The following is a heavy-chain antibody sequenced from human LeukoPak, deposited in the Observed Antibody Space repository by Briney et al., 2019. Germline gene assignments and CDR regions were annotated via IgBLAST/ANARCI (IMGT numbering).Heavy chain of an antibody. CDR2: IYYSGST. J-gene: IGHJ5*02. D-gene: IGHD2-2*01. CDR3: AKGGVVPVGWFDP. Sequence: SETLSLTCTVSGGSISSSSYYWGWIRQPPGKGLEWIGSIYYSGSTYYNPSLKSRVTISVDTSKNQFSLKLSSVTAADTAVYYCAKGGVVPVGWFDPWGQGTLVTVSS. V-gene: IGHV4-39*01. CDR1: GGSISSSSYY.